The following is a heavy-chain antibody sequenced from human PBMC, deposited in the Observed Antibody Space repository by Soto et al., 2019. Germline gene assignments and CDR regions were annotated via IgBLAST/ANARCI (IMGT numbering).Heavy chain of an antibody. V-gene: IGHV1-69*01. CDR1: GGTFSSYA. CDR2: IIPLIDTT. CDR3: ARGVWDCSGGACSGWVDT. Sequence: QVQLVQSGAEVKKPGSSVKVSCKASGGTFSSYAISWVRQAPGEGLEWMGGIIPLIDTTNYAQKFQDRVTVTAGESPSTAYMELSSLTSEDTAVYYCARGVWDCSGGACSGWVDTWGQGTLVTVSS. J-gene: IGHJ5*02. D-gene: IGHD2-15*01.